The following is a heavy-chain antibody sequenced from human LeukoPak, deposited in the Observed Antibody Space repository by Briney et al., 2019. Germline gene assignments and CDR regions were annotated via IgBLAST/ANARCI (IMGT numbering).Heavy chain of an antibody. Sequence: GGSLRLSCAASGFTFSSYAMHWVRQAPGKGLEWVAVISYDGSNKYYADSVKGRFTISRDNSKNTLYLQMNSLRAEDTAVYYCARGYLPNYYDSSGTDYWGQGTLVTVSS. CDR2: ISYDGSNK. D-gene: IGHD3-22*01. J-gene: IGHJ4*01. CDR1: GFTFSSYA. CDR3: ARGYLPNYYDSSGTDY. V-gene: IGHV3-30-3*01.